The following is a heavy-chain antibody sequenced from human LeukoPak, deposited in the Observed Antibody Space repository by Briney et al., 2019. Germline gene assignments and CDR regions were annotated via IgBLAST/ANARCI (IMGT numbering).Heavy chain of an antibody. CDR1: EYTFTGYY. Sequence: ASVKVSCKTSEYTFTGYYMHWVRQAPGQGLEWMGWINPNSGDTNYAQKFQGRVTMTRDTSISTAYMELSRLRSDDTAVYYCARGRTRYYYYSYMDVWGKGTAVTISS. CDR2: INPNSGDT. J-gene: IGHJ6*03. V-gene: IGHV1-2*02. D-gene: IGHD1-14*01. CDR3: ARGRTRYYYYSYMDV.